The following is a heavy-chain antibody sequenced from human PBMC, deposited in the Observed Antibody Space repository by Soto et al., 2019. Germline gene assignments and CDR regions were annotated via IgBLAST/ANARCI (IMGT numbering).Heavy chain of an antibody. CDR2: IYISGNT. D-gene: IGHD3-3*01. J-gene: IGHJ5*02. CDR3: ARGQRFSDWFDP. Sequence: SDTLSLTCTVSGGTISGYYWTVILQPAGKGLEWIGRIYISGNTKYNPSLQSRVTMSLDTSNNQFSLRLTSVTAADTAVYYCARGQRFSDWFDPWGQGTLVTVSS. V-gene: IGHV4-4*07. CDR1: GGTISGYY.